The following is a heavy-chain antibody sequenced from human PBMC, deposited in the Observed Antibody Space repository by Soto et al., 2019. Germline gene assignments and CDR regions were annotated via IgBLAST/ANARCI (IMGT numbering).Heavy chain of an antibody. CDR2: ISYDGSNK. CDR3: ARDLDIAVVPAAIFYYYGMDV. J-gene: IGHJ6*02. D-gene: IGHD2-2*03. Sequence: QVQLVESGGGVVQPGRSLRLSCAASGFTFSSYAMHWVRQAPGKGLEWVAVISYDGSNKYYADSVKGRFTISRDNSKNTLYLQMNGLRGEDTALYYCARDLDIAVVPAAIFYYYGMDVWGQGTTVTVSS. CDR1: GFTFSSYA. V-gene: IGHV3-30-3*01.